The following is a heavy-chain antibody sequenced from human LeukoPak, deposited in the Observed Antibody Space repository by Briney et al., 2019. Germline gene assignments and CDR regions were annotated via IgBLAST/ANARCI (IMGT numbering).Heavy chain of an antibody. V-gene: IGHV4-59*01. CDR3: ARHLPGYCSSTSCSKHGGNWFDP. CDR1: GGSISSYY. CDR2: IYYSGST. Sequence: SETLSLTCTVSGGSISSYYWSWIRQPPGKGLEWIGYIYYSGSTNYNPSLKSRVTISVDTSKNQFSLKLSSVTAADTAVYYCARHLPGYCSSTSCSKHGGNWFDPWGQGTLVTVSS. D-gene: IGHD2-2*01. J-gene: IGHJ5*02.